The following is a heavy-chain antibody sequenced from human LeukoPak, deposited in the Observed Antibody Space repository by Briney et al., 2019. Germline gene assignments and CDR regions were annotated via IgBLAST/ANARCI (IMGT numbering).Heavy chain of an antibody. CDR1: GFTFSSYG. V-gene: IGHV3-30*18. Sequence: GGSLRLSCAASGFTFSSYGMHWVRQAPGKGLEWVAVISYDGSNKYYADSVKGRFTISRDNSKNTLYLQMNSLRAEDTAVYYCAKDLRSYITHYYMDVWGKGTTVTVSS. J-gene: IGHJ6*03. D-gene: IGHD1-26*01. CDR2: ISYDGSNK. CDR3: AKDLRSYITHYYMDV.